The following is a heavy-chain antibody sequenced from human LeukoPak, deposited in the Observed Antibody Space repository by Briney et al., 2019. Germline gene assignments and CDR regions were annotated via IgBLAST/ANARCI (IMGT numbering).Heavy chain of an antibody. J-gene: IGHJ5*02. V-gene: IGHV3-23*01. D-gene: IGHD2-15*01. CDR1: GFTFSSYS. CDR2: IRSNGGDT. Sequence: QTGGSLRLSCAASGFTFSSYSMTWVRQAPGKGLEWVSTIRSNGGDTFYTDSVKGRFTISRDNSRNTLYLEMNSLRAEDTAVYYCAGGGYTTWFDPWGQGTLVTVSS. CDR3: AGGGYTTWFDP.